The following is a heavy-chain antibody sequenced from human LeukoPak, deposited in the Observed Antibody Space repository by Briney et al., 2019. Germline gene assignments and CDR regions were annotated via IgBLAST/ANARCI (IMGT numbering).Heavy chain of an antibody. CDR1: GFSLTTSGVG. Sequence: SGPTLVNPTQTLTLTCTFSGFSLTTSGVGVGWIRQPPGKALEWLAIIYWDNDDRYSPSLKSRLTITKDTSKNQVFLIMTNLDPVDTATYYCANIMITFGGVTRDDAFNFWGQGTMVTVSS. CDR2: IYWDNDD. D-gene: IGHD3-16*01. V-gene: IGHV2-5*02. J-gene: IGHJ3*01. CDR3: ANIMITFGGVTRDDAFNF.